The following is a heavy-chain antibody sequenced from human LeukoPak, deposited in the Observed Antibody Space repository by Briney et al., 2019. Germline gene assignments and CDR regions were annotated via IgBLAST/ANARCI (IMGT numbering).Heavy chain of an antibody. V-gene: IGHV4-34*01. CDR2: INHSGST. CDR1: GGSFSGYY. CDR3: ARGRGGAYYFDY. Sequence: SETLSLTCAVYGGSFSGYYWSWIRQPPGKGLEWIGEINHSGSTNYNPSLKSRVTISVDTSKNQFSLKLSSVTAADMAVYYCARGRGGAYYFDYWGQGTLVTVSS. J-gene: IGHJ4*02.